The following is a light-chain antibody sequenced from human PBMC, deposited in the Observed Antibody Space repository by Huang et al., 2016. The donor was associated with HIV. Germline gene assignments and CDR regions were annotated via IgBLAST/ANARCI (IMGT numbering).Light chain of an antibody. V-gene: IGKV3-15*01. CDR1: QSVSSN. J-gene: IGKJ3*01. CDR2: GAS. Sequence: EIVMTQSPATLSVSPGERATLSCRASQSVSSNLAWYQQNPGQAPRLLIYGASTRATGSPARFSGSGSGTEFTLTISSLQAEDFAVYYCQQYNNWPKVSTFGPGTKVDIK. CDR3: QQYNNWPKVST.